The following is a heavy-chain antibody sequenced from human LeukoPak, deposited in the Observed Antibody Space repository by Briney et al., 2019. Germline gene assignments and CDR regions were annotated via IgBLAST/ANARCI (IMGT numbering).Heavy chain of an antibody. CDR2: INHSGST. CDR1: GGSFSGYY. J-gene: IGHJ5*02. Sequence: SETLSLTCAVYGGSFSGYYWSWIRQPPGKGLEWIGEINHSGSTNYNPSLKSRVTISVDTSKNQFSLKLSSVTAADTAVYYCASEIVVVVAATRRFDPWGQGTLVTDSS. D-gene: IGHD2-15*01. CDR3: ASEIVVVVAATRRFDP. V-gene: IGHV4-34*01.